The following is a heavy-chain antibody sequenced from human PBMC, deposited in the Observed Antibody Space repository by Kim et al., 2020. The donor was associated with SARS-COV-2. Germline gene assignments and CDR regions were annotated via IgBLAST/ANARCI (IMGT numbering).Heavy chain of an antibody. CDR2: IGSSGDRI. D-gene: IGHD5-12*01. CDR3: ARDRRDGGYPYLDY. J-gene: IGHJ4*02. CDR1: GFSFSDYD. V-gene: IGHV3-48*03. Sequence: GGSLRLSCVVSGFSFSDYDMSWVRQAPGKGLEWISYIGSSGDRIYYADSVKGRFTISRDNGENSLYLEMHSLRAEDKALYYCARDRRDGGYPYLDYWGQGPQVTVSS.